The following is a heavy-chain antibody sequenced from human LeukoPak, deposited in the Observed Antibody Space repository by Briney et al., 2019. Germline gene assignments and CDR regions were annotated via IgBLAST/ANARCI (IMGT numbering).Heavy chain of an antibody. Sequence: SETLSLTCAVYGGSFSGYYWSWIRQPPGKGLEWIGEINHSGSTNYNPSLKSRVTISEDTSKNQFSLKLSSVTAADTAVYYCARDRRLWNYGVYYYMDVWGKGTTVTVSS. V-gene: IGHV4-34*01. J-gene: IGHJ6*03. CDR3: ARDRRLWNYGVYYYMDV. D-gene: IGHD1-7*01. CDR2: INHSGST. CDR1: GGSFSGYY.